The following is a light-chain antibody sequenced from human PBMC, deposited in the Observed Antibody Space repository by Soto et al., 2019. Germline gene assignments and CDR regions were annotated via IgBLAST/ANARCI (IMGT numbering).Light chain of an antibody. Sequence: IQMTQSPSSLSASVGDRFTITCRASHDISTHLNWYQQMPGKAPKLLIYETSNVQTGVPSRFSGHGSGTDFVFTISSLQPEDIGTYYCQQYDNVVITFGQG. V-gene: IGKV1-33*01. CDR2: ETS. CDR3: QQYDNVVIT. J-gene: IGKJ5*01. CDR1: HDISTH.